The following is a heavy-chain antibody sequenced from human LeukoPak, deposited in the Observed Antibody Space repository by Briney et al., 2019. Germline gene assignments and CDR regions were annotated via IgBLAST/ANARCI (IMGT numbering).Heavy chain of an antibody. CDR2: ISGSGGST. J-gene: IGHJ4*02. CDR3: AKDRGSSWPWGTLAFDY. Sequence: PGGSLRLSCAASGFTFSSYAMGWVRQAPGKGLEWVSAISGSGGSTYYADSVKGRFTISRDNSKNTLYLQMNSLRAEDTAVYYCAKDRGSSWPWGTLAFDYWGQGTLVTVSS. D-gene: IGHD6-13*01. V-gene: IGHV3-23*01. CDR1: GFTFSSYA.